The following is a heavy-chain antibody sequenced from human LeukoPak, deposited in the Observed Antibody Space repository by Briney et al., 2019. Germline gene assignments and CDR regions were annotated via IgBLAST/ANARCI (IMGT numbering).Heavy chain of an antibody. CDR1: GFTFSSYA. Sequence: GGSLRLSCAASGFTFSSYAMSWVRQAPGKGLEWVSAISGSGGSTYYADSVKGRFTISRDNSKNTLYLQMNSLRAEDTAVYYCARGPTFLGYSGYGHFDYWGQGTLVTVSS. J-gene: IGHJ4*02. V-gene: IGHV3-23*01. CDR2: ISGSGGST. CDR3: ARGPTFLGYSGYGHFDY. D-gene: IGHD5-12*01.